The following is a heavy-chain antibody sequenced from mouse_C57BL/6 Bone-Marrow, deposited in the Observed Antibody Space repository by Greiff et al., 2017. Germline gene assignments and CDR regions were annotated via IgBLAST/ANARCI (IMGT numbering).Heavy chain of an antibody. Sequence: LVESGAELARPGASVKLSCKASGYTFTSYGISWVKQRTGQGLEWIGEIYPRSGNTYYNEKFKGKATLTADKSSSTAYMELRSLTSEDSAVYFCAKGGYYGPFAYWGQGTLVTVSA. V-gene: IGHV1-81*01. CDR1: GYTFTSYG. CDR2: IYPRSGNT. J-gene: IGHJ3*01. D-gene: IGHD1-2*01. CDR3: AKGGYYGPFAY.